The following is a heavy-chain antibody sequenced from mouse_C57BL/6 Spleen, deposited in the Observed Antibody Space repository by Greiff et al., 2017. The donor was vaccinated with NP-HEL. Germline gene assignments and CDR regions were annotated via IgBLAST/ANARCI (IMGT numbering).Heavy chain of an antibody. CDR3: ARRGYYVLFAY. D-gene: IGHD2-3*01. Sequence: QVQLQQPGAELVMPGASVKLSCKASGYTFTSYWMHWVKQRPGQGLEWIGEIDPSDSYTNYNQKFKGKSTLTVDKSSSTAYMQLSSLTSEDSAVYYCARRGYYVLFAYWGQGTLVTVSA. V-gene: IGHV1-69*01. CDR1: GYTFTSYW. J-gene: IGHJ3*01. CDR2: IDPSDSYT.